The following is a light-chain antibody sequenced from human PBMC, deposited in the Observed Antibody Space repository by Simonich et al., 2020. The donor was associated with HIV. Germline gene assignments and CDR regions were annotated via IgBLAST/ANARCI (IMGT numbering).Light chain of an antibody. V-gene: IGKV3-20*01. CDR2: GTS. CDR3: QQYGSSPLFT. Sequence: EIVLTQSPGTLSLSPGERATLSCRAGQRVSSSSLAWYQQKPGQAPRLLIYGTSSRATGIPDRFSGSGSGTDFTLTISRLEPEDFAVYYCQQYGSSPLFTFGPGTKVDIK. CDR1: QRVSSSS. J-gene: IGKJ3*01.